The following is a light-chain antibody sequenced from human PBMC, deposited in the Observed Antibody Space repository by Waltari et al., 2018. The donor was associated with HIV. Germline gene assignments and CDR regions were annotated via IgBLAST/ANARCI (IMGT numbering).Light chain of an antibody. Sequence: SYDLTQPPSVSVSPGQPASITCSGDKLGAKYACWYQQKPGQSPVLVIYQDSKRPSGIPERFSGSNSGNTATLTISGTQAMDEADYYCQAWDSSTAVFGGGTKLTVL. CDR2: QDS. V-gene: IGLV3-1*01. CDR3: QAWDSSTAV. CDR1: KLGAKY. J-gene: IGLJ3*02.